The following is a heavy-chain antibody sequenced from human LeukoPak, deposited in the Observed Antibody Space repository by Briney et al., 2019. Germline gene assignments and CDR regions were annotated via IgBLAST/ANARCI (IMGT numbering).Heavy chain of an antibody. CDR3: ASSEDIAVAGTGFDY. Sequence: GASVKVSCKASGYTFTGDYMRWVRQAPGQGLEWMGWINPNSGGTNYAQKFQGRVTMTRDTSISTAYMELSRLRSDDTAVYYCASSEDIAVAGTGFDYWGQGTLVTVSS. CDR1: GYTFTGDY. D-gene: IGHD6-19*01. J-gene: IGHJ4*02. CDR2: INPNSGGT. V-gene: IGHV1-2*02.